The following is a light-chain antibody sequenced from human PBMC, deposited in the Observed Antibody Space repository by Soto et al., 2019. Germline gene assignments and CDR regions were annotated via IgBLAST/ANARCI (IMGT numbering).Light chain of an antibody. Sequence: DIVMTQSPVTLSASPGERDTLSCRASQSVDNNVAWYQQKPGQAPRLLIVGSFARATGIPARFSGSGSGSEFTPTISGLQSEDFAVYYCQQYNDRPPITFGQGTRLEI. V-gene: IGKV3-15*01. CDR3: QQYNDRPPIT. CDR1: QSVDNN. J-gene: IGKJ5*01. CDR2: GSF.